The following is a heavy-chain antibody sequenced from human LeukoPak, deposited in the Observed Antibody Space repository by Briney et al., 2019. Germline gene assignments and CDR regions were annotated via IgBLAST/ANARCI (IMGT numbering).Heavy chain of an antibody. Sequence: PSETLSLTCAVYGGSFSGYYWSWIRQPPGNGLEWIGEINHSGSTNYNPSLKSRVTISVDTSKNQFSLKLSSVTAADTAVYYCARGEWGNPPDYGGQGTLVTVSS. CDR3: ARGEWGNPPDY. CDR2: INHSGST. J-gene: IGHJ4*02. CDR1: GGSFSGYY. V-gene: IGHV4-34*01. D-gene: IGHD1-26*01.